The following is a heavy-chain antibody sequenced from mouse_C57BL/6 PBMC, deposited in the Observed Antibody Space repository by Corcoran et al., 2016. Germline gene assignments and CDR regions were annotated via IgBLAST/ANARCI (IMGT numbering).Heavy chain of an antibody. CDR1: GYTFTDYY. D-gene: IGHD1-1*01. V-gene: IGHV1-26*01. CDR3: ARSLITTVVATYY. Sequence: EVQLQQSGPELVKPGASVKISCKASGYTFTDYYMNWVKQSHGKSLEWIGDINPNNGGTSYNQKFKGKATLTVDKSSSTAYMELRSLTSEDSAVYYCARSLITTVVATYYWGQGTTLTVSS. CDR2: INPNNGGT. J-gene: IGHJ2*01.